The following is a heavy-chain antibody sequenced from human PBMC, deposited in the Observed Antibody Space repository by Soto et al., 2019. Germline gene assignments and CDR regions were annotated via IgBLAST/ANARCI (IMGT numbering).Heavy chain of an antibody. V-gene: IGHV1-3*01. J-gene: IGHJ3*02. CDR2: INASNGNT. D-gene: IGHD5-18*01. CDR1: GYTFTSYY. CDR3: ARVADTAIENDAFDI. Sequence: GASVKVSCKASGYTFTSYYMHWVRQAPGQRLEWMGRINASNGNTKYSQKFQGRVTITRDTSASTAYMELSSLRSEDTAVYYCARVADTAIENDAFDIWGQGTMVTVSS.